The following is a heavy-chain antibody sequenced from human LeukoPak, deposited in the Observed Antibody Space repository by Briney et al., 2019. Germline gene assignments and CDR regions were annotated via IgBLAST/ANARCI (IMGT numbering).Heavy chain of an antibody. J-gene: IGHJ4*02. CDR3: ARGDGSDYYGSGSYGFDY. CDR2: IKQDGSEE. D-gene: IGHD3-10*01. Sequence: PGGSLRLSCAASGFTFSSYWMSWVRQAPGKGLEWVANIKQDGSEEYYVDSVKGRFTISRDNAKNSLYLQMNSLRAEDTAVYYCARGDGSDYYGSGSYGFDYWGQGTLVTVSS. CDR1: GFTFSSYW. V-gene: IGHV3-7*01.